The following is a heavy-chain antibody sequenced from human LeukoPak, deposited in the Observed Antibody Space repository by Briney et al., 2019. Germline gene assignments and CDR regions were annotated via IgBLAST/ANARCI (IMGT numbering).Heavy chain of an antibody. CDR1: GFTFDDYA. V-gene: IGHV3-66*01. CDR3: ARYGLGAHAFDI. J-gene: IGHJ3*02. CDR2: IYSGGST. Sequence: PGGSLRLSCAGSGFTFDDYAMHWVRQAPGKGLEWVSVIYSGGSTYYADSVKGRFTISRDNSKNTLYLQMNSLRAEDTAVYYCARYGLGAHAFDIWGQGTMVTVSS. D-gene: IGHD3/OR15-3a*01.